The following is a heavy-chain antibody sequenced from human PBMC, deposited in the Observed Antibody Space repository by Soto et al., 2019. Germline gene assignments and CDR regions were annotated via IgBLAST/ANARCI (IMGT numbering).Heavy chain of an antibody. CDR2: IKSKTDGGTT. CDR1: GFIFSDAW. CDR3: TTDSLFTGQLVRMDN. J-gene: IGHJ4*01. V-gene: IGHV3-15*07. Sequence: GGSLRLSSAASGFIFSDAWITCALQDPGKGLEWVGRIKSKTDGGTTDFAAPVKGRFAISRDDSRDVVYMEMYSLKTDDTAVYFCTTDSLFTGQLVRMDNWGHGTLVTVSS. D-gene: IGHD3-9*01.